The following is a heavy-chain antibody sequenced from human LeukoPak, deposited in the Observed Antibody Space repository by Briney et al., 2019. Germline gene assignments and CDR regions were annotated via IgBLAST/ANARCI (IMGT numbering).Heavy chain of an antibody. J-gene: IGHJ4*02. V-gene: IGHV4-34*01. CDR2: INHSGSP. Sequence: SETLSLTCAVYGGSFSGYYWSWIRQPPGKGLEWIGEINHSGSPNYNPSLKSRVTISVDTSKNQFSLKLSSVTAADTAVYYCARVIRNWNYAYFDYWGQGTLVTVSS. D-gene: IGHD1-7*01. CDR1: GGSFSGYY. CDR3: ARVIRNWNYAYFDY.